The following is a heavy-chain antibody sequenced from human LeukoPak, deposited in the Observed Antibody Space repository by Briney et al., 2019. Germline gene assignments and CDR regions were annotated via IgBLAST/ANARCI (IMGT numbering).Heavy chain of an antibody. CDR2: ISYDGTNK. CDR3: AREGGSSASLRGGFYFDY. Sequence: GGSLRFSCAASGFTFSIYAIHWVRQAPGKGLEWVAVISYDGTNKNNADSVKGRFTISRDNSKNTLYLQMNSLRAEDTAVYYCAREGGSSASLRGGFYFDYWGQGTLVTVSS. CDR1: GFTFSIYA. V-gene: IGHV3-30-3*01. D-gene: IGHD6-19*01. J-gene: IGHJ4*02.